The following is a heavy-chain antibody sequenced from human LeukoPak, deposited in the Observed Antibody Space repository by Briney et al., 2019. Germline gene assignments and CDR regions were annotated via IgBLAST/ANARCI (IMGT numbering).Heavy chain of an antibody. V-gene: IGHV4-34*01. Sequence: SETLSLTCAVYGGSFSGYYWSWIRQPPGKGLEWIGEINHSGSTNYNPFLKSRVTISVDTSKNQFSLKLSSMTAADTAVYYCARGYYFDYWGQGTLVTVSS. CDR1: GGSFSGYY. J-gene: IGHJ4*02. CDR3: ARGYYFDY. CDR2: INHSGST.